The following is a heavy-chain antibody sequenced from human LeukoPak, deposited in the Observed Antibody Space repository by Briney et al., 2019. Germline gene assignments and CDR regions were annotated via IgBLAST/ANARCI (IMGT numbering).Heavy chain of an antibody. Sequence: ASVKVSCKASGYTFNNYDINWVRQATGQGLEWMGWMNPNSGNTGFAQKFQDGVSMTRDTSINTAYMELTSLRSGDTAGYYCARATPGGLHGYSFDYWGQGTVVTVYS. CDR3: ARATPGGLHGYSFDY. CDR2: MNPNSGNT. D-gene: IGHD5-24*01. V-gene: IGHV1-8*02. CDR1: GYTFNNYD. J-gene: IGHJ4*02.